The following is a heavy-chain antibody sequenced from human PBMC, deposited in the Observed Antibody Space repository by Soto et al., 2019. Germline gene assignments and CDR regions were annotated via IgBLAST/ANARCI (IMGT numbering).Heavy chain of an antibody. CDR3: VKDVSFRSIYCSVGHYYRGFHI. D-gene: IGHD2-15*01. CDR2: ISWNGGSL. Sequence: EVQLVESGGGLVQPGRSLTLSCAASGFAFDDYAMHWVRQIPGKGLEWVSGISWNGGSLDYADSMKGRFTISRDNAKNSLYLQINSLKTEDTALYYCVKDVSFRSIYCSVGHYYRGFHIWGQGTMVTVSS. V-gene: IGHV3-9*01. CDR1: GFAFDDYA. J-gene: IGHJ3*02.